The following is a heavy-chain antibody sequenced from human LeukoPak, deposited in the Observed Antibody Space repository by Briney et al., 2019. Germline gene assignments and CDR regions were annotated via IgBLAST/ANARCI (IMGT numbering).Heavy chain of an antibody. J-gene: IGHJ4*02. D-gene: IGHD3-10*01. V-gene: IGHV3-7*01. Sequence: GGSLRLSCAASGFTFSSYWTSWVRQAPGKGLEWVANIKQDGSEKYYVDSVKGRFTISRDNAKNSLYLQMNSLRAEDTAVYYCAREAYYYGSGSYDYWGQGTLVTVSS. CDR2: IKQDGSEK. CDR3: AREAYYYGSGSYDY. CDR1: GFTFSSYW.